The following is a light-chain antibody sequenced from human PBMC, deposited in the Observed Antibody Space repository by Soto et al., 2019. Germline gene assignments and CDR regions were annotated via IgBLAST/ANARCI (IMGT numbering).Light chain of an antibody. CDR1: QSVSSTY. CDR2: GAS. CDR3: QQYGNSFVG. J-gene: IGKJ1*01. Sequence: EIVLTQSPGTLSLSPGERATLSCRASQSVSSTYLAWYQHKPGQAPRLLIYGASSRATGIPDRFSGSGSGTDFTLTISRLEPEDFAVYYCQQYGNSFVGFGQGTKVEIK. V-gene: IGKV3-20*01.